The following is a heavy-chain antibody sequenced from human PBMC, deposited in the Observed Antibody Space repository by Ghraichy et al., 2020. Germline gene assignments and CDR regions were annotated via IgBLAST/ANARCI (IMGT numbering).Heavy chain of an antibody. V-gene: IGHV1-8*01. Sequence: ASVKVSCKASGYTFTSYDINWVRQATGQGLEWMGWMNPNSGNTGYAQKFQGRVTMTRNTSISTAYMELSSLGSEDTAVYYCASISGWHGNAFDIWGQGTMVTVSS. J-gene: IGHJ3*02. CDR2: MNPNSGNT. D-gene: IGHD6-19*01. CDR1: GYTFTSYD. CDR3: ASISGWHGNAFDI.